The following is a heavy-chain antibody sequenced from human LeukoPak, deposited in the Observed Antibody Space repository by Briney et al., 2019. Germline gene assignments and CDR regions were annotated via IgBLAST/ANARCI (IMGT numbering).Heavy chain of an antibody. CDR3: ARGGDYGGNSEYYYYGMDV. Sequence: ASVKVSCKASGYTFTSYDINWVRQATGQGLEWMGWMNPSSGNTGYAQKFQGRVTMTRNTSISTAYMELSSLRSEDTAVYYCARGGDYGGNSEYYYYGMDVWGQGTTVTVSS. V-gene: IGHV1-8*01. CDR2: MNPSSGNT. CDR1: GYTFTSYD. J-gene: IGHJ6*02. D-gene: IGHD4-23*01.